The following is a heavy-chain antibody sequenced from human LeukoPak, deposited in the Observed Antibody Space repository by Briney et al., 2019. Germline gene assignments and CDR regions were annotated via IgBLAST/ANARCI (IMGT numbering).Heavy chain of an antibody. D-gene: IGHD1-7*01. J-gene: IGHJ4*02. V-gene: IGHV4-4*02. Sequence: KASGTLSLTCAVSGGSISSSNWWSWVRQPPGKGLEWIGEIYHSGSTNYNPSLKSRVTISVDKSKNQFSLKLSSVTAADTAVYYCARTLSGPKGPYYFDYWGQGTLVTVSS. CDR1: GGSISSSNW. CDR2: IYHSGST. CDR3: ARTLSGPKGPYYFDY.